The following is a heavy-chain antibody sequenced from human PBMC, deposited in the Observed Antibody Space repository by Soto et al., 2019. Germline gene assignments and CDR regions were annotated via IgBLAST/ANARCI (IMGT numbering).Heavy chain of an antibody. CDR1: GFTFDDYA. D-gene: IGHD6-19*01. V-gene: IGHV3-9*01. CDR2: ISWNSGSI. Sequence: GGSLRLSCAASGFTFDDYAMHWVRQAPGKGLEWVSGISWNSGSIGYADSVKGRFTISRDNAKNSLYLQMNSLRAEDTALYYCAKDDSYSSGWASHFDYWGQGTLVTVSS. J-gene: IGHJ4*02. CDR3: AKDDSYSSGWASHFDY.